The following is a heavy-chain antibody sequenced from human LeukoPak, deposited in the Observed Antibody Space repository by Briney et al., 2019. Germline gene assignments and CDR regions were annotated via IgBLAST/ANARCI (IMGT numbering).Heavy chain of an antibody. D-gene: IGHD1-14*01. CDR3: ARIITSTWYNEFDC. Sequence: GASVKVSCKASGYTFTDHYLNWLRQAPGQGLEYLGWINPNGGGTNFPQKFQGRVTLTIDTSVNTGYMEITKLTSDDTAVYYCARIITSTWYNEFDCWGQGTLVAVSS. J-gene: IGHJ4*02. V-gene: IGHV1-2*02. CDR2: INPNGGGT. CDR1: GYTFTDHY.